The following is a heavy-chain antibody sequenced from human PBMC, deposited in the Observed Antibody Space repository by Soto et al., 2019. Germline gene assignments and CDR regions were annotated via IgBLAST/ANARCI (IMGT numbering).Heavy chain of an antibody. CDR2: IFPGDSDT. CDR1: GYIFSNYW. V-gene: IGHV5-51*01. CDR3: ARVKTGNPGYYAMDV. J-gene: IGHJ6*02. D-gene: IGHD6-13*01. Sequence: GESLKISCNASGYIFSNYWICWVRQMPWKGLEWMGMIFPGDSDTRYSPSFQGQVTMSAGKSINTAYLQWNDLKASDTAIYYCARVKTGNPGYYAMDVWGQGTTVTAP.